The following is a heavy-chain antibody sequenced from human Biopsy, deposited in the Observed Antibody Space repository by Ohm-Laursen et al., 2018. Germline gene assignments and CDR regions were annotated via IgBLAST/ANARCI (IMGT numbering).Heavy chain of an antibody. J-gene: IGHJ2*01. CDR1: GGPLSSGGFY. V-gene: IGHV4-31*01. CDR3: ARRPYGGARYWYFDL. Sequence: SQTLSLTCTVSGGPLSSGGFYWSWIRQHPGKGLEWIGYIYYSGTTYYNPSLKSLVTISVDTSKNQFSLKLNSVTAADTAVYYCARRPYGGARYWYFDLWGRGTLVTVSS. CDR2: IYYSGTT. D-gene: IGHD4-23*01.